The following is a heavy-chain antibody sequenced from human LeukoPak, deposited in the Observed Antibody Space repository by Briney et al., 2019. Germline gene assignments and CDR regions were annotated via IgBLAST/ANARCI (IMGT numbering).Heavy chain of an antibody. CDR2: IYPADSET. Sequence: GESLKISCKSSGYTFTNFWIGWVRQMPGKGLEWMGIIYPADSETRYSPSFQGQVTISADKSISTAYLQWSSLKASDTAMYYCARPGGYYNDFFDYWGQGTLATVSS. D-gene: IGHD3-9*01. CDR3: ARPGGYYNDFFDY. J-gene: IGHJ4*02. CDR1: GYTFTNFW. V-gene: IGHV5-51*01.